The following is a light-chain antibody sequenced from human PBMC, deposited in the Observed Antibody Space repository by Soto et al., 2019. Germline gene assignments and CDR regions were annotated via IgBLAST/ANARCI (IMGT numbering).Light chain of an antibody. CDR1: QSVSSDY. CDR3: QQYGKSPLT. V-gene: IGKV3-20*01. Sequence: IVLTQSPGTLSLSPGERASVSCRASQSVSSDYLAWYQQKPGQAPRLLIYGASSRATGIPDRFSGSGSGTEFALTINRLEPDDFEVYYCQQYGKSPLTFGQGTKVDIK. CDR2: GAS. J-gene: IGKJ1*01.